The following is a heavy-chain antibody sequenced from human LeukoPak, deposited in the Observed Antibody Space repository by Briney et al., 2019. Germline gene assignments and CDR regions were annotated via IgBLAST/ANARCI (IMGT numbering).Heavy chain of an antibody. D-gene: IGHD3-3*01. CDR2: IWYDGSNK. Sequence: GGSLRLSCAASGFTFSSYGMHWVRQAPGKGLEWVAVIWYDGSNKYYADSVKGRFTISRDNSKNTLYLQMNSLRAEDTAVYYCAKDRGFLEWLSFDYWGQGTLVTVSS. J-gene: IGHJ4*02. V-gene: IGHV3-33*06. CDR3: AKDRGFLEWLSFDY. CDR1: GFTFSSYG.